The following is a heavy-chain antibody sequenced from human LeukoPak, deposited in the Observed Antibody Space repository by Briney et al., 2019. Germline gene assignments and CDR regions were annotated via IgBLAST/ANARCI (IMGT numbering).Heavy chain of an antibody. CDR2: IYTSGST. D-gene: IGHD1-14*01. CDR3: ARHGENPTPEYYYYYYMDV. CDR1: GGSISSYY. J-gene: IGHJ6*03. V-gene: IGHV4-4*07. Sequence: PSETLSLTCTVSGGSISSYYWSWIRQPAGKGLEWIGRIYTSGSTNYNPSLKSRVTMSVDTSKNQFSLKLSSVTAADTAVYYCARHGENPTPEYYYYYYMDVWGKGTTVTVSS.